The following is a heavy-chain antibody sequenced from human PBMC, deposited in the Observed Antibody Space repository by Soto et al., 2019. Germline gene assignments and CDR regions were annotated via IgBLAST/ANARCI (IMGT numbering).Heavy chain of an antibody. J-gene: IGHJ5*02. CDR2: IYYSGST. D-gene: IGHD2-15*01. CDR1: GGSISSGGYY. CDR3: ARSAVVVVAAQRGNWFDP. V-gene: IGHV4-31*03. Sequence: QVQLQESGPGLVKPSQTLSLTCTVSGGSISSGGYYWSWIRQHPGKGLEWIGYIYYSGSTYYNPSLKSRVTRAVDTSKNQFSLKLSSVTAADTAVYYCARSAVVVVAAQRGNWFDPWGQGTLVTVSS.